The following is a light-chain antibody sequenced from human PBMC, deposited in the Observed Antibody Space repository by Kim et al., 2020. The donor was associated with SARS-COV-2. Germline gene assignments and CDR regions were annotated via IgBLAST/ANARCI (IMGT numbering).Light chain of an antibody. Sequence: QLVLTQSPSASASLGASVKLTCTLSSGHSSYAIAWHQQQPEKGPRYLMKLNSDGSHRKGDGIPDRFSGSSSGAERYLTISSLQSEDEADYYCQTWGTGRGVFGGGTQLTV. V-gene: IGLV4-69*01. CDR2: LNSDGSH. CDR3: QTWGTGRGV. CDR1: SGHSSYA. J-gene: IGLJ2*01.